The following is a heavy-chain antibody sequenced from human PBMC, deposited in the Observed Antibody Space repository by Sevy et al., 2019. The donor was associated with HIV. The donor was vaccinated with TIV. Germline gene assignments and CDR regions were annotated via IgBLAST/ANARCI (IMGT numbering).Heavy chain of an antibody. CDR2: IKQDESEK. D-gene: IGHD3-22*01. CDR3: ARGNSGSFDY. Sequence: QLGGSLRLSCAASGFSFSSYWMHWVRQAPGKGLEWVANIKQDESEKYYVASVKDRFTISRDNAKNSVYLQMNSLRPEDTAIYYCARGNSGSFDYWGQGTLVTVSS. J-gene: IGHJ4*02. CDR1: GFSFSSYW. V-gene: IGHV3-7*04.